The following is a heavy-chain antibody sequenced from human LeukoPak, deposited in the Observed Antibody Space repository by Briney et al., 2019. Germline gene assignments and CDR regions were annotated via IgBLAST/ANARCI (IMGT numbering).Heavy chain of an antibody. J-gene: IGHJ5*02. Sequence: SETLSLTCTVSGGSISSSSYYWGWIRQPPGKGLEWIGSIYYSGSTYYNPSLKSRVTISVDTSKNQFSLKLSSVTAADTAVYYCARGVGIAAAAKQLRIHNWFDPWGQGTLVTVSS. CDR2: IYYSGST. V-gene: IGHV4-39*01. D-gene: IGHD6-13*01. CDR1: GGSISSSSYY. CDR3: ARGVGIAAAAKQLRIHNWFDP.